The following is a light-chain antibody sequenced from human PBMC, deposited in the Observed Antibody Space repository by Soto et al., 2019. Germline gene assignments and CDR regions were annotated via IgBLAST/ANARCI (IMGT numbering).Light chain of an antibody. Sequence: QLVLTQPASVSGSPGQSITISCTGTSSDVGSYNLVSWYQQHPGKAPKLMIYEGSKRPSGVSNRFSGSKSGNTASLTISGLRAEDEADYYCCSYAGSSILFGGGTKVTVL. CDR3: CSYAGSSIL. CDR1: SSDVGSYNL. J-gene: IGLJ2*01. V-gene: IGLV2-23*01. CDR2: EGS.